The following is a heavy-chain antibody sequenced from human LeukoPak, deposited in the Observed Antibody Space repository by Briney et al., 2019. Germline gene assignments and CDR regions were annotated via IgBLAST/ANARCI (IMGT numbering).Heavy chain of an antibody. Sequence: GGSLRLSCAASGFTFTNYAMDWVRQAPGKGLEWVASISSSGRFIYYADSVKGRFTISRDNAKNSLFLQMNSLRAEDTAVYFCARELDQETHYYGSGSPCNYWGQGTLVTVSS. V-gene: IGHV3-21*01. CDR2: ISSSGRFI. CDR3: ARELDQETHYYGSGSPCNY. J-gene: IGHJ4*02. D-gene: IGHD3-10*01. CDR1: GFTFTNYA.